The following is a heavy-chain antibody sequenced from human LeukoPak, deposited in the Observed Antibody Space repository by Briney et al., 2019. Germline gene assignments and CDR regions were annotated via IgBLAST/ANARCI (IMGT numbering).Heavy chain of an antibody. CDR3: ARKYSSSSLWFDP. J-gene: IGHJ5*02. Sequence: ASVRVSCKASAYIFSTYDVTWVRQAPGQGPEWMGWMNPISGNTGYAQQFKGRVSMTSNASVSTAYMELSSLRSEDTAVYYCARKYSSSSLWFDPWGQGTLVTVSS. V-gene: IGHV1-8*01. CDR1: AYIFSTYD. D-gene: IGHD6-6*01. CDR2: MNPISGNT.